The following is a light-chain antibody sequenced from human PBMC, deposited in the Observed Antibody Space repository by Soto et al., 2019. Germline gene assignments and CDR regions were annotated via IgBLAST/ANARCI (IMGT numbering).Light chain of an antibody. Sequence: IQMTHSPSSLSASVGDRVTITCRASQGIRNDLGWYQQKPGKAPKLLIYDASNLEAGVPSRFRGSGSGTDFTFTISSLQPEDFATYYCQQSYSTPRTFGQGTKVDIK. CDR3: QQSYSTPRT. CDR2: DAS. V-gene: IGKV1-39*01. J-gene: IGKJ1*01. CDR1: QGIRND.